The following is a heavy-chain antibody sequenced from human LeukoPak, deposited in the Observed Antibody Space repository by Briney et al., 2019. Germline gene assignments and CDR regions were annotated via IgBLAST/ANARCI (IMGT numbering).Heavy chain of an antibody. CDR3: AMEGYCSSTSCYAGWFDP. CDR2: INPNSGGT. J-gene: IGHJ5*02. CDR1: GYTFTGYY. Sequence: GASVKVSCKASGYTFTGYYMHWVRQAPGQGLEWMGWINPNSGGTNYAQKFQGRVTMTRDTSISTAYMELSRLRSDDTAVYYCAMEGYCSSTSCYAGWFDPWGQGTLVTVSS. D-gene: IGHD2-2*01. V-gene: IGHV1-2*02.